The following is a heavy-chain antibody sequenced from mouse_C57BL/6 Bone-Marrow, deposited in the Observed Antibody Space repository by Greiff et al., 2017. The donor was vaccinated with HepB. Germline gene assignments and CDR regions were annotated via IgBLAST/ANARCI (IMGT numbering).Heavy chain of an antibody. D-gene: IGHD1-1*01. Sequence: QVQLQQSGAELVKPGASVKLSCKASGYTFTSYWMHWVKQRPGQGLEWIGMIHPNSGSTNYNEKFKSKATLTVDKSSSTAYMQLSSLTSEDSAVYYCARWGYGSSFSYWGQGTLVTVSA. V-gene: IGHV1-64*01. CDR3: ARWGYGSSFSY. CDR2: IHPNSGST. J-gene: IGHJ3*01. CDR1: GYTFTSYW.